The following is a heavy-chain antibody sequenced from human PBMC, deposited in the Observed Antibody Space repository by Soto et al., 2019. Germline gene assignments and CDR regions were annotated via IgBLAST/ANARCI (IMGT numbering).Heavy chain of an antibody. V-gene: IGHV3-33*01. CDR2: IWYDGSNK. Sequence: GWLRRTCTTSGCTFSSYGMHWVRQAPGKGLEWVAVIWYDGSNKYYADSVKGRFTISRDNSTNTLYLQMNSLRAEDTDVYYCARDFMYGMDVWGQGTTVTVSS. CDR1: GCTFSSYG. J-gene: IGHJ6*02. CDR3: ARDFMYGMDV.